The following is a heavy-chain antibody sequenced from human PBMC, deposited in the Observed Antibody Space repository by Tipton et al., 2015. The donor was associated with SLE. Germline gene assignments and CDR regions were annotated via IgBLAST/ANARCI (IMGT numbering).Heavy chain of an antibody. CDR1: GFTFSSYG. CDR3: AREVMATWGFDY. V-gene: IGHV3-33*01. CDR2: IWYDGSNK. J-gene: IGHJ4*02. Sequence: SLRLSCAASGFTFSSYGMHWVRQAPGKGLEWVAVIWYDGSNKYYADSVKGRFTISRDNSKNTLYLQMNSLRAEDTAVYYCAREVMATWGFDYWGQGTLVTVSS. D-gene: IGHD5-24*01.